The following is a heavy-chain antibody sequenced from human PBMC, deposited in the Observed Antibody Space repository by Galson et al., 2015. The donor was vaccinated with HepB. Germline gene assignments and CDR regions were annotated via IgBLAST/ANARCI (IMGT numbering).Heavy chain of an antibody. CDR1: GFTFSSDA. J-gene: IGHJ4*02. CDR3: ETDGYNFDY. V-gene: IGHV3-30*04. Sequence: SLRLSCAASGFTFSSDAMSWVRQTPGKGLEWVAVIIYDGSNKYYADSVNGRFTISRDNSKNTLYLQMNSLRAEDTAVYYCETDGYNFDYWGQGTLVTVSS. CDR2: IIYDGSNK. D-gene: IGHD5-24*01.